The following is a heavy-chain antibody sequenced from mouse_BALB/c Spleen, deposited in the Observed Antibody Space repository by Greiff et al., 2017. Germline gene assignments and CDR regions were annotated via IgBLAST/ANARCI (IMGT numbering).Heavy chain of an antibody. Sequence: EVKLVESGGGLVKPGGSLKLSCAASGFAFSSYDMSWVRQTPEKRLEWVAYISSGGGSTYYPDTVKGRFTISRDNAKNTLYLQMSSLKSEDTAMYCCARLKLRGGYFDYWGQGTTRTVSS. CDR2: ISSGGGST. CDR3: ARLKLRGGYFDY. V-gene: IGHV5-12-1*01. CDR1: GFAFSSYD. J-gene: IGHJ2*01. D-gene: IGHD1-1*01.